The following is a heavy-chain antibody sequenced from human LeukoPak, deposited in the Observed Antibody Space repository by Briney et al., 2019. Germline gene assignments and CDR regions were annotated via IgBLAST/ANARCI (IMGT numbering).Heavy chain of an antibody. CDR1: GFTFSSYA. V-gene: IGHV3-23*01. Sequence: GGSLRLSCAASGFTFSSYAMSWVRQAPGKGLEWVSAISGSGGSTYYADSVKGRFTISRDNSKNTLYLQMNSLRAEDMAVYYCAKGRGVYCSSTSCYRYFDYLGQGTLVTVSS. CDR3: AKGRGVYCSSTSCYRYFDY. D-gene: IGHD2-2*01. CDR2: ISGSGGST. J-gene: IGHJ4*02.